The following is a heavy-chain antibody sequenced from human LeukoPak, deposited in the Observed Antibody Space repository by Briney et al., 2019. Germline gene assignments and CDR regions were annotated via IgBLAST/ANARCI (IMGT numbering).Heavy chain of an antibody. V-gene: IGHV3-21*01. D-gene: IGHD3-22*01. CDR3: AGEGGFHYDSSGDAFDI. J-gene: IGHJ3*02. Sequence: GGSLRLSCAASGFTFRRYTMTWVRQAPGRGLEWVSSISSNSAYIYYADSLRGRLTISRDNAKNSLYLQVDSLGADDTAVYYCAGEGGFHYDSSGDAFDIWGQGTMVTVSS. CDR1: GFTFRRYT. CDR2: ISSNSAYI.